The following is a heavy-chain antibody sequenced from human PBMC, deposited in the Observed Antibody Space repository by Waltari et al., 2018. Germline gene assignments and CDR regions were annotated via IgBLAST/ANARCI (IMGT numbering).Heavy chain of an antibody. Sequence: EVQLVESGGGLVQPGGSLRLSCAASGFTFSSYWMSWVRQAPGKGVEWVAKVKQEGREKDYVYSVKCRLTISRDNAKNSLYLQMNSLRSEDTAVYYCARVMVATSDLDYWGQGTLVTVSS. CDR3: ARVMVATSDLDY. J-gene: IGHJ4*02. CDR2: VKQEGREK. CDR1: GFTFSSYW. D-gene: IGHD5-12*01. V-gene: IGHV3-7*03.